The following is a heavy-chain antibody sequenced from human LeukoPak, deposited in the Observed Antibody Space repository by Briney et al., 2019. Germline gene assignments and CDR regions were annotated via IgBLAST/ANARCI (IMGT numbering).Heavy chain of an antibody. Sequence: GESLKISCKAFGYNFADYWIGWVRQMPGKGLERMGIIYPGDSDTRYSPSFQGQVTSSADKSISTAYLQWSSLKASDTAMYYCARRAPGIAARRSNYFDYWGQGTLVTVSS. CDR1: GYNFADYW. J-gene: IGHJ4*02. CDR2: IYPGDSDT. CDR3: ARRAPGIAARRSNYFDY. D-gene: IGHD6-6*01. V-gene: IGHV5-51*01.